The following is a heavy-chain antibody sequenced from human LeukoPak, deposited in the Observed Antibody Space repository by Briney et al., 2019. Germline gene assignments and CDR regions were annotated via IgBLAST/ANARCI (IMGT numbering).Heavy chain of an antibody. J-gene: IGHJ5*02. Sequence: ASVNVSCKASGYTFTGYYMHWVRQAPGQGLEWMGWISPNSGGTNYAQKFQGRVTMTRDTSISTAYMELSRLRSDDTAVYYCARVLDWNYAWFDPWGQGALVTVSS. D-gene: IGHD1-7*01. V-gene: IGHV1-2*02. CDR3: ARVLDWNYAWFDP. CDR1: GYTFTGYY. CDR2: ISPNSGGT.